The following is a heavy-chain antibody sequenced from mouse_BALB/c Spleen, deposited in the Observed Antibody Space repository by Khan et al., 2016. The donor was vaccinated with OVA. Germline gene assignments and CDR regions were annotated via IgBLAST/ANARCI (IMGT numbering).Heavy chain of an antibody. D-gene: IGHD1-1*01. V-gene: IGHV1S81*02. J-gene: IGHJ2*01. CDR3: ARSKKIVATYFDY. Sequence: QVQLKESGAELVKAGASVKMSCKASGYTFTSYWMHWVKQRLGQGLEWFAETNPTNGRTYYNEKFKSKATLTVDQSSRTAYMLLSGPTFEDSAVYYCARSKKIVATYFDYGGQGTTLTGSS. CDR1: GYTFTSYW. CDR2: TNPTNGRT.